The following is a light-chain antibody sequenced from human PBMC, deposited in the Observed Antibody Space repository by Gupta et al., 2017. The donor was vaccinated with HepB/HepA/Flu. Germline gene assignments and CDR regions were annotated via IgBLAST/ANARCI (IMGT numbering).Light chain of an antibody. CDR2: WAS. J-gene: IGKJ1*01. V-gene: IGKV4-1*01. Sequence: DIVMTQSPESLAVSLGERATINCKSTQSVLYRSNNKSYFAWYQQKPGQPPKLLIYWASTRDSGVPDRFSGSGSGTDFSLTISSLHAEDVAVYFWQQYYDTPWTFGQGTKVEIK. CDR3: QQYYDTPWT. CDR1: QSVLYRSNNKSY.